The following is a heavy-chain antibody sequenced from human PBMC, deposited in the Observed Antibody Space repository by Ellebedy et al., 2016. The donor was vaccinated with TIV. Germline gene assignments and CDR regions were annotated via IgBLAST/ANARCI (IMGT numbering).Heavy chain of an antibody. J-gene: IGHJ4*02. D-gene: IGHD4-17*01. CDR1: GYTFTGYY. CDR2: INPNSGGT. V-gene: IGHV1-2*02. Sequence: AASVKVSCKASGYTFTGYYMHWVRQAPGQGLEWMGWINPNSGGTKYAQKFQGRVTMTRDTSISTAYMELSRLRSDDTAVYYCARDSVGYGDYAFEFWGQGNLVTVSS. CDR3: ARDSVGYGDYAFEF.